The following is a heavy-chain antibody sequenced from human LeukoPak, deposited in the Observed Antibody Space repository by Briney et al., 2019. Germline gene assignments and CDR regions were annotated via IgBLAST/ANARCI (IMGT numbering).Heavy chain of an antibody. CDR2: IYYSGST. D-gene: IGHD2-15*01. CDR1: GGSISSYY. CDR3: ARTKLYCSGGSCYSSLDY. V-gene: IGHV4-59*01. Sequence: SETLSLTCTVSGGSISSYYWSWIRQPPGKGLEWIGYIYYSGSTNYNPSLKSRVTISVDTSKNQFSLKLASVTAADTALYYCARTKLYCSGGSCYSSLDYWGQGTLVTVSS. J-gene: IGHJ4*02.